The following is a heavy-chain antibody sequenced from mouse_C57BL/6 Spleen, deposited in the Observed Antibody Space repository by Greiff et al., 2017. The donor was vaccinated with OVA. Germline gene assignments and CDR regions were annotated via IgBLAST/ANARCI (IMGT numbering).Heavy chain of an antibody. CDR1: GYTFTSYW. D-gene: IGHD1-1*01. CDR3: AITTVVATNWYFDV. V-gene: IGHV1-69*01. J-gene: IGHJ1*03. CDR2: IDPSDSYT. Sequence: VQLQQSGAELVMPGASVKLSCKASGYTFTSYWMHWVKQRPGQGLEWIGEIDPSDSYTNYNQKFKGKSTLTVDKSSSTAYMQLSSLTSEDSAVYYCAITTVVATNWYFDVWGTGTTVTVSS.